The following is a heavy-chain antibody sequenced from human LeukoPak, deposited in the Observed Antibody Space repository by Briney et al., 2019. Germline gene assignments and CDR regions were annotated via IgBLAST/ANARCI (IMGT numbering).Heavy chain of an antibody. V-gene: IGHV4-34*01. CDR1: GGSFSGYY. D-gene: IGHD5-18*01. CDR2: INHSGST. CDR3: AAAPYSSDLIDY. J-gene: IGHJ4*02. Sequence: SETLSLTCAVYGGSFSGYYWSWIRQPPGKGLEWIGEINHSGSTNYNPSLKSRVTISVDTSKNQFSLKLSSVTAADTAVYYCAAAPYSSDLIDYWGQGTLVTVSS.